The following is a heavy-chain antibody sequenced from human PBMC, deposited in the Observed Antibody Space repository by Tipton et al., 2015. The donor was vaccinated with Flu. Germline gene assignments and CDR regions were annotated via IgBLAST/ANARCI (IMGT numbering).Heavy chain of an antibody. V-gene: IGHV4-61*09. CDR2: IYTSGST. CDR1: GGSISSSSYY. D-gene: IGHD4-11*01. Sequence: TLSLTCTVSGGSISSSSYYWTWIRQPAGKGLEWIGQIYTSGSTKYNPSLKSRVTMSLDTSKNQFSLKMSSVTAADTAMYYCARRDYSNYVSEPKNWFDTWGQGTLVTVSS. CDR3: ARRDYSNYVSEPKNWFDT. J-gene: IGHJ5*02.